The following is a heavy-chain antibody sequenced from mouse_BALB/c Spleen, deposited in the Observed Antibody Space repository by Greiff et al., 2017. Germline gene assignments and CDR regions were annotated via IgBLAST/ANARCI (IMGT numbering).Heavy chain of an antibody. J-gene: IGHJ1*01. V-gene: IGHV5-17*02. CDR1: GFTFSSFG. CDR3: ARWDYDYDGYFDV. CDR2: ISSGSSTI. Sequence: DVMLVESGGGLVQPGGSRKLSCAASGFTFSSFGMHWVRQAPEKGLEWVAYISSGSSTIYYADTVKGRFTISRDNPKNTLFLQMTSLRSEDTAMYYCARWDYDYDGYFDVWGAGTTVTVSS. D-gene: IGHD2-4*01.